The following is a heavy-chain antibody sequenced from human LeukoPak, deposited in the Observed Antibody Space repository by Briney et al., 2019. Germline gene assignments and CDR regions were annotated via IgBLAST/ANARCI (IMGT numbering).Heavy chain of an antibody. D-gene: IGHD3-22*01. CDR1: GGTFSSYA. Sequence: SVKVSCKASGGTFSSYAISWVRQAPGQGLEWMGGIIPIFGTANYAQKFQGRVTITTDESTSTAYMELSSLRSEDTAVYYCARSLGDIVAREYYYDSSGYYSWDYWGQGTLVTVSS. CDR3: ARSLGDIVAREYYYDSSGYYSWDY. V-gene: IGHV1-69*05. J-gene: IGHJ4*02. CDR2: IIPIFGTA.